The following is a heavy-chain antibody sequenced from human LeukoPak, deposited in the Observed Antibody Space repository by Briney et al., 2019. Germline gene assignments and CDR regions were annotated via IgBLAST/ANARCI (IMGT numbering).Heavy chain of an antibody. Sequence: GGSLSLSCAASGFTVNSDYMSWVRQAPGKGLEWVSVIYSDGNTYYADSVKGRFTISRDNSKNTVYLQMNSLRAEDTAVYYCARAAWDYWGQGTLVTVSS. CDR3: ARAAWDY. V-gene: IGHV3-66*01. CDR1: GFTVNSDY. CDR2: IYSDGNT. J-gene: IGHJ4*02.